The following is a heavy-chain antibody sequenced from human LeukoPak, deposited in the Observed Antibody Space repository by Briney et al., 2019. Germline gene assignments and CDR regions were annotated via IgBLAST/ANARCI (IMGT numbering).Heavy chain of an antibody. CDR3: AKVAYYDILTGYMYYFDY. J-gene: IGHJ4*02. Sequence: PGGSLRLSCAASGFTFSSYAMSWVRQAPGKGLEWVSAISGSGGSTYYADSVKGQFTISRDNSKNTLYLQMNSLRAEDTAVYYCAKVAYYDILTGYMYYFDYWGQGTLVTVSS. D-gene: IGHD3-9*01. CDR1: GFTFSSYA. V-gene: IGHV3-23*01. CDR2: ISGSGGST.